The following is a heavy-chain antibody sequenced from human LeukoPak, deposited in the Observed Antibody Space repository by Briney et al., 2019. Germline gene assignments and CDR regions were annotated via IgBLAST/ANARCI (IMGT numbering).Heavy chain of an antibody. CDR2: IYTSGST. Sequence: SETLSLTCTVSGGSISSGSYYWSWIRQPAGKGLEWIGRIYTSGSTNYNPSLKSRVTISVDTSKNQFSLKLSSVTAADTAVYYCASEDRAVAGPLGLDYWGQGTLVTVSS. CDR3: ASEDRAVAGPLGLDY. J-gene: IGHJ4*02. D-gene: IGHD6-19*01. CDR1: GGSISSGSYY. V-gene: IGHV4-61*02.